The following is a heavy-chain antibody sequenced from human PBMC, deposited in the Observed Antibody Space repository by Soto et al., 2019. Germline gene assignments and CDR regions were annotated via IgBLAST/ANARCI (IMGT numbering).Heavy chain of an antibody. Sequence: QVQLVQSGAEVKKPGASVKVSCKASGYTFTTYGISWVRQAPGQGLEWMGWISAYTVNTNYAQKLQGRVTMTTDTSTSTAYMELRSLRSDDTAVYYCARDRAIVGETTLDYWGQGTLVTVSS. CDR3: ARDRAIVGETTLDY. CDR1: GYTFTTYG. CDR2: ISAYTVNT. J-gene: IGHJ4*02. D-gene: IGHD1-26*01. V-gene: IGHV1-18*01.